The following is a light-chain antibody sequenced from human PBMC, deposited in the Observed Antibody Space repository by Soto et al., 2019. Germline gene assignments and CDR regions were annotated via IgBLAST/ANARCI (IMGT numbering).Light chain of an antibody. V-gene: IGKV1-5*03. CDR2: KAS. CDR3: QQNNSYTFT. J-gene: IGKJ4*01. Sequence: DIEMTQSPATLSASVGERVTITCRASQSISSWLAWYQQKPGKAPKFLIYKASSLESGVPSRFSGSGSGTALTLTSIRPQHFDFSTYYRQQNNSYTFTFGGGTKVEIK. CDR1: QSISSW.